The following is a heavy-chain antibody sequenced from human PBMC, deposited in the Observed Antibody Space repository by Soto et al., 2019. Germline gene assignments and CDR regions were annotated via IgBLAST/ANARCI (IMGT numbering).Heavy chain of an antibody. D-gene: IGHD2-8*02. CDR3: ARGWSESYGMDV. V-gene: IGHV4-34*01. CDR2: INRSGST. CDR1: GGSFSGYY. Sequence: KPSETLSLTCAVYGGSFSGYYWSWIRQPPGKGLEWIGEINRSGSTNYNPSLKSRVTISVDTSKNQFSLKLSSVTAADTAVYYCARGWSESYGMDVWVQGTTVTVSS. J-gene: IGHJ6*02.